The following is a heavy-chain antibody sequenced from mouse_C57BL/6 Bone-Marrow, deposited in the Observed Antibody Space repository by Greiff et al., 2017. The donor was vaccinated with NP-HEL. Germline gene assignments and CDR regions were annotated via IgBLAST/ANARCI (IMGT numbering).Heavy chain of an antibody. CDR3: ARNYLWPTDY. CDR2: IYPRSGNT. V-gene: IGHV1-81*01. CDR1: GYTFTSYG. D-gene: IGHD1-1*02. Sequence: VQLQQSGAELARPGASVKLSCKASGYTFTSYGISWVKQRTGQGLEWIGEIYPRSGNTYYTEKFKGKATLTADKSSSTAYMELRSLTSEDSAVYFCARNYLWPTDYWGQGTAVTVSS. J-gene: IGHJ4*01.